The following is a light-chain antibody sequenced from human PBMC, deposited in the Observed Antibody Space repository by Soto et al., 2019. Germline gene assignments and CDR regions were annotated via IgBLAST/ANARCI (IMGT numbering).Light chain of an antibody. CDR2: GAS. CDR1: QSVSSK. J-gene: IGKJ1*01. CDR3: QQYNNWPPWT. V-gene: IGKV3-15*01. Sequence: EIVMTQSPGTLSVSPGERATLSCRASQSVSSKLAWCQQKPGQAPRLLIYGASTRATGIPARFSGSGSGTEFTLTISSLQSEDFAVYYCQQYNNWPPWTFGKGTKVEIK.